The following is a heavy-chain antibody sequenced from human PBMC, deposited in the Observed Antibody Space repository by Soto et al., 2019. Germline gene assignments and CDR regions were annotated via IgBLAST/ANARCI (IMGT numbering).Heavy chain of an antibody. V-gene: IGHV3-21*01. J-gene: IGHJ4*02. Sequence: EVQLVESGGGLVKPGGSLTLSCAASGFAFRSYNMNWVRPAPGKGLEWVAFISSGSSNIYYADSVKGRFTISGDNAKNSLLLQMDSLRAEVSAVYYCASATVVAANCDFWGQGTLVPVSS. CDR1: GFAFRSYN. D-gene: IGHD2-15*01. CDR2: ISSGSSNI. CDR3: ASATVVAANCDF.